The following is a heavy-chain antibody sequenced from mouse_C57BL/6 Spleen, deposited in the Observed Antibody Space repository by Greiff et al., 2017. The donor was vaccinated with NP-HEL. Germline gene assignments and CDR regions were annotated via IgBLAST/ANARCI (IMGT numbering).Heavy chain of an antibody. J-gene: IGHJ1*03. CDR3: ARYYYDYWYFDV. CDR2: IYPRSGNT. CDR1: GYTFTSYG. V-gene: IGHV1-81*01. Sequence: VQLQQSGAELARPGASVKLSCKASGYTFTSYGISWVKQRTGQGLEWIGEIYPRSGNTYYNEKFKGKATLTADKSSSTAYMELRSLTSEDSAVYFCARYYYDYWYFDVWGTGTTVTVSS. D-gene: IGHD2-4*01.